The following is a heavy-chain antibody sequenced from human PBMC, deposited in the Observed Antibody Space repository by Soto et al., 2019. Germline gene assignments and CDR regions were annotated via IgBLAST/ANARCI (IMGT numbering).Heavy chain of an antibody. CDR1: FTSYD. CDR2: MNPNSGIT. Sequence: QVQLVQSGAEVKKPGASVKVSCTFTSYDINWVRQATGQGLEWMGWMNPNSGITRYAQKFQGRVTMTRNTSNFTAYMELSSLRSEDTAVYYCARGPGSSDWRFSYYYMDVWGQGTTVTVSS. J-gene: IGHJ6*02. V-gene: IGHV1-8*01. CDR3: ARGPGSSDWRFSYYYMDV. D-gene: IGHD6-19*01.